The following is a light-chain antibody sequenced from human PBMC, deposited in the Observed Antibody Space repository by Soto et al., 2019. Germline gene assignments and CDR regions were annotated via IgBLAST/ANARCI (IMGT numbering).Light chain of an antibody. Sequence: DIQVAQSPSSLSASVGDRVTITCRTSHAINRYLNWYQQTPGRAPKLLIYAASILHSGVPPRFSGSGVGTYFTLTINGLQPEDFTAYYCQQTYDTPITFGQGTRLEIK. CDR1: HAINRY. CDR2: AAS. J-gene: IGKJ5*01. V-gene: IGKV1-39*01. CDR3: QQTYDTPIT.